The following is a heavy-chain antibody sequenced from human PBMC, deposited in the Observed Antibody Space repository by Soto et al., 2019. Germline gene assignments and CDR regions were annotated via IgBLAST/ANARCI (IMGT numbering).Heavy chain of an antibody. CDR3: ARYDRAEDDAFDI. J-gene: IGHJ3*02. V-gene: IGHV4-30-2*01. CDR2: IYHSGST. Sequence: QLQLQESGSGLVKPSQTLSLTCAVSGGSISSGGYSWSWIRQPPGKGLEWIGYIYHSGSTYYNPSPKSRVTISVDRYKNQFSLKLSSVTAADTAVYYCARYDRAEDDAFDIWGQGTMVTVSS. CDR1: GGSISSGGYS. D-gene: IGHD3-22*01.